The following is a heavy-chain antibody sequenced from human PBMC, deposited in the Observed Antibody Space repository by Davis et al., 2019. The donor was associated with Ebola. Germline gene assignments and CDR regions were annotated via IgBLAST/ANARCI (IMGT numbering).Heavy chain of an antibody. J-gene: IGHJ6*02. Sequence: AASVKVSCKASGYTFTSYYMHWVRQSPGQGLEWMGWISAYNGNTNYAQKLQGRVTMTRNTSISTAYMELSSLRSEDTAVYYCAGIYGDYYYYYGMDVWGQGTTVTVSS. CDR1: GYTFTSYY. D-gene: IGHD4-17*01. CDR2: ISAYNGNT. V-gene: IGHV1-8*02. CDR3: AGIYGDYYYYYGMDV.